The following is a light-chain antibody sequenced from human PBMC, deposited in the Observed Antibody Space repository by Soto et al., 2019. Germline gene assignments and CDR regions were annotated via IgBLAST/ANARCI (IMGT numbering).Light chain of an antibody. J-gene: IGKJ4*01. CDR3: PQFNYYPLT. CDR2: EAS. Sequence: AIQLTQSPSSLSASVRDRVTITCRASQDITSALAWWQKKPGSPPKLLIYEASNLEAGVPSRFSGSGSGTKFTLTIVCLQPADFSTYYCPQFNYYPLTFSGRTKVDI. V-gene: IGKV1D-13*01. CDR1: QDITSA.